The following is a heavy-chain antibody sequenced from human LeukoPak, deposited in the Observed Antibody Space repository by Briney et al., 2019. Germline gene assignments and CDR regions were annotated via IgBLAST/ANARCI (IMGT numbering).Heavy chain of an antibody. D-gene: IGHD4-17*01. CDR1: GGTFSSYA. CDR3: AREETMDDYGDYGRFDP. CDR2: IIPIFGTA. J-gene: IGHJ5*02. V-gene: IGHV1-69*13. Sequence: SVKVSCKASGGTFSSYAISWVRQAPGQGLKWMGGIIPIFGTANYAQKFQGRVTITADESTSTAYMELSSLRSEDTAVYYCAREETMDDYGDYGRFDPWGQGTLVTVSS.